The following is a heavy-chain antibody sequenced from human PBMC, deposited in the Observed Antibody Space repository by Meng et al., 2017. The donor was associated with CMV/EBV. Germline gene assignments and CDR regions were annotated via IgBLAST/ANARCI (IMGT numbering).Heavy chain of an antibody. V-gene: IGHV1-46*01. CDR3: ARESRSGNYDY. J-gene: IGHJ4*02. Sequence: ATVKVSCKASGYTFTSYYMHWVRQAPGQGLEWMGIINPSGGSTSYAQKFQGRVTMTRDTSTSTVYMELSSLRSEDTAVYYCARESRSGNYDYWGQGTLVTVSS. CDR2: INPSGGST. D-gene: IGHD1-26*01. CDR1: GYTFTSYY.